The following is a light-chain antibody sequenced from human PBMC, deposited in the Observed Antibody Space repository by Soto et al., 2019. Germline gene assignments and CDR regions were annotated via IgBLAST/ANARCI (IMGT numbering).Light chain of an antibody. J-gene: IGLJ1*01. Sequence: SVLTQPASVSGSPGQSITISCTGTSSDVGGYNYVSWYQQHPGKAPKLMIYDVSNRPSGVSNRFSGSKSGNTASLTISGLQAEDEADYYCSSYTSSSTRGVFGTGTKLTVL. CDR3: SSYTSSSTRGV. CDR2: DVS. CDR1: SSDVGGYNY. V-gene: IGLV2-14*01.